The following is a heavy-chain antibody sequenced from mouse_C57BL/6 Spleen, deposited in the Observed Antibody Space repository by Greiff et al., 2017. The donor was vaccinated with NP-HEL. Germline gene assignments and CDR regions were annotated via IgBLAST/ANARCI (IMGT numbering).Heavy chain of an antibody. CDR2: IDPNRGGT. D-gene: IGHD2-5*01. J-gene: IGHJ3*01. Sequence: QVQLQQPGAELVKPGASVKLSCKASGYTFTSYWMHWVKQRPGRGLEWIGRIDPNRGGTKYNEKFKSKATLTVDKPSSTAYMQLSSLTSEDSAVYYCARGSNYNTWFAYWGQGTLVTVSA. CDR3: ARGSNYNTWFAY. CDR1: GYTFTSYW. V-gene: IGHV1-72*01.